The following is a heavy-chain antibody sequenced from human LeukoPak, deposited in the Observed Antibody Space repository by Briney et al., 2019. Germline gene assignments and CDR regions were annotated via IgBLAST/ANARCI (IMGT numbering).Heavy chain of an antibody. CDR2: ISPYNGNT. V-gene: IGHV1-18*01. D-gene: IGHD1-26*01. CDR1: GYTFNTYG. J-gene: IGHJ4*02. Sequence: ASVKVSCKASGYTFNTYGITWVRQAPGQGLEWLAWISPYNGNTKYAQKFQGRVTMTTDTSASTAYMELRSLTSDDTAVYYCAREESIGRYQFLHDSWGQGTLVTVSS. CDR3: AREESIGRYQFLHDS.